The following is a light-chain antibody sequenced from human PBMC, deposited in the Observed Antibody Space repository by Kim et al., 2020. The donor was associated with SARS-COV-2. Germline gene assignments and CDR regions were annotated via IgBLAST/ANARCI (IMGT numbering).Light chain of an antibody. Sequence: GTAARITGGGTNIGRKSVPGYQEKPGRATVLVVDYDRDGPSGIRGGSSGSSSGITATLPISGVEAGDEADYYCQVWDSSSDHRVFGGGTKLTVL. V-gene: IGLV3-21*03. CDR1: NIGRKS. J-gene: IGLJ3*02. CDR2: YDR. CDR3: QVWDSSSDHRV.